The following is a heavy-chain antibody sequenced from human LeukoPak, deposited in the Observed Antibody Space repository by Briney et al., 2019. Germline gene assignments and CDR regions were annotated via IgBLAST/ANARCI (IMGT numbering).Heavy chain of an antibody. CDR2: VSYSGAT. CDR3: ARKRVYSSSWYY. CDR1: GGSINTFY. D-gene: IGHD6-13*01. J-gene: IGHJ4*02. Sequence: SETLSLTCTVSGGSINTFYWSWIRQPPGKGLEWIGDVSYSGATVYSPSLKSRVTILLDTSKKEFSLKLSSVTTADTAVYYCARKRVYSSSWYYWGQGTLVSVSS. V-gene: IGHV4-59*01.